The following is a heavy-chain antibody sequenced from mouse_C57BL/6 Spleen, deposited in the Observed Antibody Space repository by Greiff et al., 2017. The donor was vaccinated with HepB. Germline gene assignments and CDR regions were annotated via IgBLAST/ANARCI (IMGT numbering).Heavy chain of an antibody. CDR3: ARDDDGYLYAMDY. D-gene: IGHD2-3*01. V-gene: IGHV1-82*01. Sequence: VQLQQSGPELVKPGASVKISCKASGYAFSSSWMNWVKRRPGKGLEGIGRIYHGDGENNYNGKFKGKATLTADKSSSTAYRQLSSLKSKDSAVYFCARDDDGYLYAMDYWGQGTSVTVSS. CDR2: IYHGDGEN. J-gene: IGHJ4*01. CDR1: GYAFSSSW.